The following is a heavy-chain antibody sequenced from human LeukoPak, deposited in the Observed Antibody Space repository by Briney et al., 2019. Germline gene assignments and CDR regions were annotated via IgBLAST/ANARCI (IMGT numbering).Heavy chain of an antibody. CDR2: ISWDGDRT. Sequence: GGSLRLSCEASGFTFDDYAMNWVRQTPGKGLEWVSLISWDGDRTYYADSVKGRFTISRDNSKNSLYLQMNSLRAEDTALYYCAKDTLSATTGRADYFDSWGQGTLVTVSS. V-gene: IGHV3-43D*03. D-gene: IGHD1-1*01. CDR1: GFTFDDYA. CDR3: AKDTLSATTGRADYFDS. J-gene: IGHJ4*02.